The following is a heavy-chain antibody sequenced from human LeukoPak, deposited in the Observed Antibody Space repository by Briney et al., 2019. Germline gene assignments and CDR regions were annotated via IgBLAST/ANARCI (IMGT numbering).Heavy chain of an antibody. CDR1: GFTFSSYA. J-gene: IGHJ4*02. V-gene: IGHV3-23*01. D-gene: IGHD6-19*01. CDR2: ISGSGGST. CDR3: AKASLRVGAVASYFDY. Sequence: GGSLRLSCAASGFTFSSYAMSWVRQAPGKGLEWVSAISGSGGSTYYADSVKGRFTISRDNSKNTLYLQMNSLRAEDTAVYYCAKASLRVGAVASYFDYWGQGTLVTVSS.